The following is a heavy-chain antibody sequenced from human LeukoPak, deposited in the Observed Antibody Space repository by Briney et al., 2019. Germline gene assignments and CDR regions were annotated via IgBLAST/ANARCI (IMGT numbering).Heavy chain of an antibody. J-gene: IGHJ6*03. Sequence: ASVKVSCKASVYTFTSYDFNWVRQATGQGLEWMGWMNPNSGNTGYAQKFQGRVTLTRNTSITTAYMELSSLRSEDTAVCYCARMRCYSSGRQPRSYYMDVWGKGTTVTVSS. CDR2: MNPNSGNT. D-gene: IGHD3-10*01. CDR3: ARMRCYSSGRQPRSYYMDV. V-gene: IGHV1-8*03. CDR1: VYTFTSYD.